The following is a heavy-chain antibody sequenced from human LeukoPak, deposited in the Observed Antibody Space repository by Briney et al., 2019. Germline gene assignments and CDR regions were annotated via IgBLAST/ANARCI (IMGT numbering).Heavy chain of an antibody. CDR3: ARRASGSYLSDY. CDR2: IYPGDSDT. Sequence: GESLKISCKGSEDSFTNYWIGWVRQMPGKGLECMGIIYPGDSDTRYSPSFQGQVTISADKSIRTAYLQWSSLKASDTAMYYCARRASGSYLSDYWGQGTLVTVSS. CDR1: EDSFTNYW. D-gene: IGHD1-26*01. V-gene: IGHV5-51*01. J-gene: IGHJ4*02.